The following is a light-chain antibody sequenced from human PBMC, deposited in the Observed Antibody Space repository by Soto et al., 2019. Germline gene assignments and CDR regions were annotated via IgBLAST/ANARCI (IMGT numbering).Light chain of an antibody. V-gene: IGLV1-51*01. CDR3: GSWDSSLSDYV. J-gene: IGLJ1*01. Sequence: HSLLTHPPSASSAPGQMVTIACSGSSSNIGGNSVSWYQQLPGTAPKLLIYDDNKRPSGIPDRFSGSKSGTSATLGITGFQTGDEADYYCGSWDSSLSDYVFGTGTKVTVL. CDR1: SSNIGGNS. CDR2: DDN.